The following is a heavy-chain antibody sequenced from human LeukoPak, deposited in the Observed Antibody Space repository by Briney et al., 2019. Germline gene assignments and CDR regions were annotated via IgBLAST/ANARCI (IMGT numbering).Heavy chain of an antibody. V-gene: IGHV3-53*01. Sequence: GGSLRLSCAASGFTVSDNYMSWVRQAPGKGLEWVSVMYSGGDTYYANSVKGRFTFSRDISKNTLFLQMNGLTTEDTAMYYCARAPAPFDPWGQGTLVTVSS. CDR2: MYSGGDT. J-gene: IGHJ5*02. CDR1: GFTVSDNY. CDR3: ARAPAPFDP.